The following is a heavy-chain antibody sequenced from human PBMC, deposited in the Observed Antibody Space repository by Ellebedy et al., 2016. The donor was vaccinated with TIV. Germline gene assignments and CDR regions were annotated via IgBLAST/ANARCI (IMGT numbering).Heavy chain of an antibody. CDR2: IIPIFGTA. V-gene: IGHV1-69*13. CDR3: ARRPGGYSSSGATGPFDY. Sequence: SVKVSXKASGGTFSSYAISWVRQAPGQGLEWMGGIIPIFGTANYAQKFQGRVTITADESTSTAYMELSSLRSEDTAVYYCARRPGGYSSSGATGPFDYWGQGTLVTVSS. CDR1: GGTFSSYA. D-gene: IGHD6-6*01. J-gene: IGHJ4*02.